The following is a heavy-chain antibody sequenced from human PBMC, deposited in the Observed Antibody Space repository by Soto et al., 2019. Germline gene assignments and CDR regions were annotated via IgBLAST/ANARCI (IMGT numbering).Heavy chain of an antibody. CDR2: ISSSSSTI. CDR3: ARVSMVHRRFDP. CDR1: GFTFSGYS. Sequence: GRSLRLSCAASGFTFSGYSMNWVRQSPGKGLEWVSYISSSSSTIYYADSVKGRFTISRDNAKNSLYLQRNSLRDEDTAVYYCARVSMVHRRFDPWGQGTLVTVSS. V-gene: IGHV3-48*02. J-gene: IGHJ5*02. D-gene: IGHD2-8*01.